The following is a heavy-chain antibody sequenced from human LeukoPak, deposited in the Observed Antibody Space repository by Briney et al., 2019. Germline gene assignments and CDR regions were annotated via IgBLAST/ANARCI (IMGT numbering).Heavy chain of an antibody. CDR3: TRMESGSYYSY. V-gene: IGHV3-53*01. CDR1: GFTVSSNY. D-gene: IGHD1-26*01. CDR2: IYSDSST. J-gene: IGHJ4*02. Sequence: GGSLRLSCAASGFTVSSNYMSWVRQAPGKGLEWVSVIYSDSSTYYADSVKGRFTISRDNSKNTLYLQMNSLRAEDTAVYYCTRMESGSYYSYWGQGTLVTVSS.